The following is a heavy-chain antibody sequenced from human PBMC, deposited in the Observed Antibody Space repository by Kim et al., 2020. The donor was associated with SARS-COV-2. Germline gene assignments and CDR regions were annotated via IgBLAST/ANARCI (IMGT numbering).Heavy chain of an antibody. Sequence: SETLSLTCTVSGGSISSSSYYWGWIRQPPGKGLEWIGSIYYSGSTYYNPSLKSRVTISVDTSKNQFSLKLSSVTAADTAVYYCARGPYYPQQLVYGHPVGYYYGMDVWGQGTTVTVSS. V-gene: IGHV4-39*07. D-gene: IGHD6-13*01. CDR3: ARGPYYPQQLVYGHPVGYYYGMDV. CDR2: IYYSGST. CDR1: GGSISSSSYY. J-gene: IGHJ6*02.